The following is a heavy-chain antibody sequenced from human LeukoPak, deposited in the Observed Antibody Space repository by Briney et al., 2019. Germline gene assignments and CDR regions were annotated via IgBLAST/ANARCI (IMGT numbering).Heavy chain of an antibody. Sequence: SETLSLTCAVYGGSFSGYYWSWIRQPPGKGLEWIGEINHSGSTNYNPSLKSRVTISVDTSKNQFSLKLGSVTAADTAVYYCARESVRAFDIWGQGTMVTVSS. CDR3: ARESVRAFDI. V-gene: IGHV4-34*01. D-gene: IGHD4-17*01. CDR1: GGSFSGYY. J-gene: IGHJ3*02. CDR2: INHSGST.